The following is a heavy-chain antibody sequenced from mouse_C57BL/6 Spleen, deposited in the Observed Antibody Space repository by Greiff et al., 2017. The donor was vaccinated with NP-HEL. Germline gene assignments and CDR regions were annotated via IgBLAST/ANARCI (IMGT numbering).Heavy chain of an antibody. V-gene: IGHV1-52*01. J-gene: IGHJ1*03. CDR3: ARGKVYYDYDWYFDV. D-gene: IGHD2-4*01. Sequence: VQLQQSGAELVRPGSSVKLSCKASGYTFTSYWMHWVKQRPIQGLEWIGNIDPSDSETHYNQKFKDKATLTVDKSSSTAYMQLSSLTSEDSAVYYCARGKVYYDYDWYFDVWGTGTTVTVSS. CDR2: IDPSDSET. CDR1: GYTFTSYW.